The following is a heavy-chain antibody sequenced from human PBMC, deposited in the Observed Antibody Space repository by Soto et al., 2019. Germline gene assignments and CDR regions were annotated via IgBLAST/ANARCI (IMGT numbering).Heavy chain of an antibody. V-gene: IGHV4-39*01. CDR1: GFSISSSNYY. Sequence: SETLSLTCTVSGFSISSSNYYWGWIRQPPGKGLEWIGSVYYIGSTYSNPSLKSRVTISVDRSKNQFSLKLMSLSAADTAVYYCGRLEGLATISYYFDYWGQGALVTVSS. CDR2: VYYIGST. CDR3: GRLEGLATISYYFDY. D-gene: IGHD3-9*01. J-gene: IGHJ4*02.